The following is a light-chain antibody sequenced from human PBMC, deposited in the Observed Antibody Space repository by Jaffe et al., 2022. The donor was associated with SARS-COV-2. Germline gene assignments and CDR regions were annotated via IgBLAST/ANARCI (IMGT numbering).Light chain of an antibody. J-gene: IGKJ2*01. V-gene: IGKV3-15*01. CDR2: GAS. CDR1: QSVSSN. CDR3: QQNSKWPLT. Sequence: EIVMTQSPATLSVSPGERATLSCRASQSVSSNLAWYRQKPGQAPRLLIYGASTRATGIPARFSGSGSGTEFTLTISSLQSEDFATYYCQQNSKWPLTFGQGTNLEIK.